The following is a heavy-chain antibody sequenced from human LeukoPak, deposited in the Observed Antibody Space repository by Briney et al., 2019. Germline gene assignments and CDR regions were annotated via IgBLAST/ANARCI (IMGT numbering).Heavy chain of an antibody. CDR3: ARQITMIEEGAFDI. D-gene: IGHD3-22*01. Sequence: SVKVSCKASGGTFNRYAISWVRQAPGQGLEWMGGIIPIIGTVNYAQKFQGRVTITADESTSTAYMELSSLRSEDTAVYYCARQITMIEEGAFDIWGQGTMVTVSS. CDR1: GGTFNRYA. CDR2: IIPIIGTV. J-gene: IGHJ3*02. V-gene: IGHV1-69*13.